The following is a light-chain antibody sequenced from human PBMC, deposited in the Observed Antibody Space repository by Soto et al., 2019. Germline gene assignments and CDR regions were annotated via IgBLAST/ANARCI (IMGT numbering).Light chain of an antibody. CDR3: QQYFDVPFT. V-gene: IGKV4-1*01. CDR2: WAS. J-gene: IGKJ4*01. Sequence: IVMTQSPDSLAVSLGERATINCKGTLSLLYKSNNKNHLAWYQQKPGQPPQLIIYWASTRESGVPERFSGRGSGTDFTLTISSLEAEDVAFYWCQQYFDVPFTFGGGTKVDIK. CDR1: LSLLYKSNNKNH.